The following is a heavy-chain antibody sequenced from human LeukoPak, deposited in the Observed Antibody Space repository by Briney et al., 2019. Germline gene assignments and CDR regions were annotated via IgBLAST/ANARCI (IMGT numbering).Heavy chain of an antibody. V-gene: IGHV3-7*01. CDR3: ARVKDSPDRTTPGDYFDY. J-gene: IGHJ4*02. CDR2: IKQDGSEK. CDR1: GFTFSSYW. D-gene: IGHD1-1*01. Sequence: GGSLRLSCAASGFTFSSYWMSWVRQAPGKGLEWVANIKQDGSEKYYVDSVKGRFTISRDNAKNSLYLQMNSLRAEDTAVYYCARVKDSPDRTTPGDYFDYWGQGTLVTVSS.